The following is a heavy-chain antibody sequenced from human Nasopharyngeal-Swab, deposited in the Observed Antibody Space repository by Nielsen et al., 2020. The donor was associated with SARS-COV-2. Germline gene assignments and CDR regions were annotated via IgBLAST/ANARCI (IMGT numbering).Heavy chain of an antibody. D-gene: IGHD3-9*01. CDR1: GFTFSGSA. Sequence: GEPLKISCAASGFTFSGSAMHWVRQASGKGLEWVGRIRSKANSYATAYAASVKGRFTISRDDSKNTAYLQMNSLKTEDTAVYYCTRRRGDILTGLNWFDPWGQGTLVTVSS. CDR3: TRRRGDILTGLNWFDP. CDR2: IRSKANSYAT. V-gene: IGHV3-73*01. J-gene: IGHJ5*02.